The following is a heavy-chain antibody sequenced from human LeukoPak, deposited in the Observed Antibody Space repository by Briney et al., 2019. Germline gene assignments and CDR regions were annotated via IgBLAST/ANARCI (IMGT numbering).Heavy chain of an antibody. CDR2: IYSDNT. V-gene: IGHV3-53*01. D-gene: IGHD4/OR15-4a*01. Sequence: GGSLRLFCTVSGLTVSSNSMSWVRPAPGKGLEWVSFIYSDNTHYSDSVKGRFTISRDNSKNTLYLQMNSLRAEDTAVYYCARRAGAYSHPYDYWGQGTLVTVSS. CDR3: ARRAGAYSHPYDY. J-gene: IGHJ4*02. CDR1: GLTVSSNS.